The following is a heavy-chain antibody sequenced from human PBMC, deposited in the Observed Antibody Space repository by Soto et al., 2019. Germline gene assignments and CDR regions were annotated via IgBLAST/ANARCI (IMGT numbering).Heavy chain of an antibody. CDR1: GASINSGGHY. CDR2: IYYSGST. V-gene: IGHV4-39*01. J-gene: IGHJ6*02. Sequence: SETLSLTCTVSGASINSGGHYWGWIRQHPGKGLEWIGSIYYSGSTYYNPSLKSRVTISVDTSKNQFSLKLSSVTAADTAVYYCARLLTDYFYYYYGMDVWGQGTTVTVSS. CDR3: ARLLTDYFYYYYGMDV. D-gene: IGHD4-17*01.